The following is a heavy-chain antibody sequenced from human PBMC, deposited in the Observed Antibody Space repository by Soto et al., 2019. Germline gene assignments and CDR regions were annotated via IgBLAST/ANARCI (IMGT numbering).Heavy chain of an antibody. J-gene: IGHJ4*02. V-gene: IGHV3-21*01. CDR2: ISSSSSYI. CDR1: GFTFSSYS. D-gene: IGHD6-13*01. CDR3: ASRSSSWSGSLNF. Sequence: EVQLVESGGGLVKPGGSLRLSCAASGFTFSSYSMNWVRQAPGKGLEWVSSISSSSSYIYYADSVKGRFTISRDNAKNSLYLQMNSLRAAGTAVYYCASRSSSWSGSLNFWGQGTLVTVSS.